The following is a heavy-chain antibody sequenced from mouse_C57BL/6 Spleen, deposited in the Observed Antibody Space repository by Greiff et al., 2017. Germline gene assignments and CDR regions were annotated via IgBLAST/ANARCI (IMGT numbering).Heavy chain of an antibody. CDR2: IYPGSGST. V-gene: IGHV1-55*01. CDR3: AIYDGYYVGFAY. Sequence: QVQLQQPGAELVKPGASVKMSCKASGYTFTSYWITWVKQRPGQGLEWIGDIYPGSGSTNYNEKFKSKATLTVDTSSSTAYRQLSSLTSEDSAVYYCAIYDGYYVGFAYWGQGTLVTVSA. D-gene: IGHD2-3*01. CDR1: GYTFTSYW. J-gene: IGHJ3*01.